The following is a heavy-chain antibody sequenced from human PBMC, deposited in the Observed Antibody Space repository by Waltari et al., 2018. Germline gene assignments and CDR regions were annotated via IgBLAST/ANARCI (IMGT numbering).Heavy chain of an antibody. V-gene: IGHV1-46*03. D-gene: IGHD3-16*01. J-gene: IGHJ4*02. CDR2: SNPSRGTT. CDR3: ARGTQGPYFDY. CDR1: GYTFTHYF. Sequence: QVQLLQSGAEVKMPGASVKISCKASGYTFTHYFVHWLRQAPGQGLEWMGISNPSRGTTNFAQRWQGRVSMTADTSSSTVYIDVTSLTSDDTATYYCARGTQGPYFDYWGQGTLVTVSS.